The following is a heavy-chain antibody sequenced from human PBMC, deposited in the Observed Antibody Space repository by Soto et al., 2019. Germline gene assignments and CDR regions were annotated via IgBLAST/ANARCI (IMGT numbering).Heavy chain of an antibody. Sequence: QVQLQESGPGLVKPSQTLSLTCTVSCRSIRSGGYYWSWIRQHPGKGMEWIGYIYYSGSTYYNPSLKSRFTMSVGTSKNQFSLKLGSVTAADTAVYYCARDGYCDYLQLWGQGTLVTVSS. V-gene: IGHV4-31*03. J-gene: IGHJ1*01. D-gene: IGHD5-12*01. CDR2: IYYSGST. CDR3: ARDGYCDYLQL. CDR1: CRSIRSGGYY.